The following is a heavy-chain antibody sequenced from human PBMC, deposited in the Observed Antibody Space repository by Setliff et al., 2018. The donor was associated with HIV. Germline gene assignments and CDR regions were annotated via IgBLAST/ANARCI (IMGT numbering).Heavy chain of an antibody. CDR2: VYSTGNT. D-gene: IGHD3-10*01. Sequence: SETLSLTCAVSGDSISSNNYYLSWIRQPAGKGLEWIGHVYSTGNTNYNPALKVRLTISVDTSKNQFSLKLSSVTAADTAVYFCARDSRYGSGEFDFLGQVMLVTVSS. CDR3: ARDSRYGSGEFDF. CDR1: GDSISSNNYY. J-gene: IGHJ4*02. V-gene: IGHV4-61*10.